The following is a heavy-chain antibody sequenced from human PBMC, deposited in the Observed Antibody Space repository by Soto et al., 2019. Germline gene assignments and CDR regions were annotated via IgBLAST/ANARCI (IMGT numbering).Heavy chain of an antibody. CDR3: GRDQGWYAN. V-gene: IGHV3-53*01. CDR1: GFTVSSNY. Sequence: EVQLVESGGGLIQPGGSLRLSCAASGFTVSSNYMSWVRQAPGKGLEWVSVIYSGGSTYYADSVKGRFTISRDNSKDTLYLQMNSRRAGGTAGYYCGRDQGWYANWGQGTLVTVSS. CDR2: IYSGGST. D-gene: IGHD2-8*01. J-gene: IGHJ4*02.